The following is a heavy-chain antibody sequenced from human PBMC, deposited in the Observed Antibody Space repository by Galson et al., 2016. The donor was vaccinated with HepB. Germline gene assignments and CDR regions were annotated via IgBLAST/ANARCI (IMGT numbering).Heavy chain of an antibody. CDR2: ICGRCGDM. CDR3: AIDPSQWHDLLFGN. CDR1: GFTFDKYG. D-gene: IGHD6-19*01. V-gene: IGHV3-23*01. J-gene: IGHJ4*02. Sequence: RLSCAAPGFTFDKYGMTWFRQAPGKGLEWVSTICGRCGDMAYADSVKGRFTISRDDSKNTLYLHMNSLRVEDTAIYYCAIDPSQWHDLLFGNWAQGTLVTVSA.